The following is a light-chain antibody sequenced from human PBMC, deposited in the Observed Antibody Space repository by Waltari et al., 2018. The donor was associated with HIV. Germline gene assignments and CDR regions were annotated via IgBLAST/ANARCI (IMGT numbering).Light chain of an antibody. CDR2: DVT. CDR1: SSDISTYDF. J-gene: IGLJ2*01. CDR3: SSYTTSNTVV. Sequence: QSALTQPASVSGSPGQSITISCSGTSSDISTYDFVSWYQKHPAKAPKLLIYDVTARPSGVSMRFSGSKSGSTASLTISSIQADDEADYYCSSYTTSNTVVFGPGTKLSVL. V-gene: IGLV2-14*03.